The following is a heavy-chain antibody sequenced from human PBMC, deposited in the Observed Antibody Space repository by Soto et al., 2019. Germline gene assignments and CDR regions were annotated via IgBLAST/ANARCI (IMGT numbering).Heavy chain of an antibody. V-gene: IGHV1-69*13. Sequence: SVKVSCKASGGTFSSYAISWVRQAPGQGLEWMGGIIPIFGTANYAQKFQGRVTITADESTSTAYMELSSLRSEDTALYYCVKDTDPGETADGSEYFDYWGQGTMVTVSS. CDR2: IIPIFGTA. J-gene: IGHJ4*02. CDR1: GGTFSSYA. D-gene: IGHD3-10*01. CDR3: VKDTDPGETADGSEYFDY.